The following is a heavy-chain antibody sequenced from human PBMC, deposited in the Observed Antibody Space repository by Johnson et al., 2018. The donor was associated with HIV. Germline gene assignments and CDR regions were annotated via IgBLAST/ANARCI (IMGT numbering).Heavy chain of an antibody. CDR1: GFTFRDYY. Sequence: QVQLVESGGGLVQPGGSLRLSCAASGFTFRDYYMSWIRQAPGKGLEWVSYISTSGKTYYADSVKGRFTISRVNSKNTLYLQMNSLRAEDTAVYYCARKRWEPLDAFDIWGQGTMVTVSS. CDR3: ARKRWEPLDAFDI. CDR2: ISTSGKT. J-gene: IGHJ3*02. D-gene: IGHD1-26*01. V-gene: IGHV3-11*01.